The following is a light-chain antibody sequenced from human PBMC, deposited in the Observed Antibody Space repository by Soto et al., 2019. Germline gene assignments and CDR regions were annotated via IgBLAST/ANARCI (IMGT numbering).Light chain of an antibody. Sequence: QSVLTQPPSVSGAPGQRVTISCTGSGSNIGAGYAVHWYQHLPGTAPKLLIFANTYRPSGVPERFSGSRSGASASLAITGLQAEDEAAYYCSSFTSSSTFVFGTGTKLTVL. V-gene: IGLV1-40*01. CDR1: GSNIGAGYA. CDR2: ANT. CDR3: SSFTSSSTFV. J-gene: IGLJ1*01.